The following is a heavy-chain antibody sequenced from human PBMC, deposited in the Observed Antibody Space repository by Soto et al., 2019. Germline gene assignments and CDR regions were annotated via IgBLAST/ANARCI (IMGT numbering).Heavy chain of an antibody. CDR3: ARLGHPGH. V-gene: IGHV1-69*01. CDR1: GGSLRNSV. J-gene: IGHJ4*02. Sequence: QVQLVQSGAEVKKPGSSVKVSCTASGGSLRNSVISWVRQAPAQRLEGMGGVIPILGTAHYAQKFQGRVTMTADDATSTAYMDLSSLSPDDTAVYYCARLGHPGHWGPGTLVIVSS. CDR2: VIPILGTA.